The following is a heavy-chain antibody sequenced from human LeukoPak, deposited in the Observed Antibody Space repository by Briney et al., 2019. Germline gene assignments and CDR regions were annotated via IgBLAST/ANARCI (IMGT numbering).Heavy chain of an antibody. J-gene: IGHJ4*02. D-gene: IGHD5-12*01. Sequence: PGGSLRLSCAASGFTFSNAWMSWIRQPPGKGLEWTGEINYSGSTTYNPSLKSRVTISVDTSRNQFSLKLSSVTAADTALYYCARTDIVATDTFDYWGQGTLVTVSS. V-gene: IGHV4-34*01. CDR3: ARTDIVATDTFDY. CDR2: INYSGST. CDR1: GFTFSNAW.